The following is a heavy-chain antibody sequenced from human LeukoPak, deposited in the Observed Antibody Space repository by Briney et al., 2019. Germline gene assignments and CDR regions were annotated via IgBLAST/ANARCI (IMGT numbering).Heavy chain of an antibody. J-gene: IGHJ6*03. V-gene: IGHV4-59*01. CDR1: GGSISTYY. D-gene: IGHD3-22*01. CDR2: IYSSGTT. CDR3: ARGLRDSRGYYGGIYYSYYMDV. Sequence: SETLSLTCTVSGGSISTYYWTWIRETPGKRLEWSGYIYSSGTTNYNPSLKSRVTFSVDTSNNHFSLKMTSVTAADTAVYFCARGLRDSRGYYGGIYYSYYMDVWGKGTTVTVSS.